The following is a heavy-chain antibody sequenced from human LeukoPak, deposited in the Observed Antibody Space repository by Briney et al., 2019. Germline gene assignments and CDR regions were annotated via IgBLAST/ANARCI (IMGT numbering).Heavy chain of an antibody. D-gene: IGHD3-3*01. CDR3: ARARPARLEWLSIDY. J-gene: IGHJ4*02. V-gene: IGHV1-69*06. CDR2: IIPIFGTA. CDR1: GYTFTSYY. Sequence: SVKVSCKASGYTFTSYYIHWVRQAPGQGLEWMGGIIPIFGTANYAQKFQGRVTITADKSTSTAYMELSSLRSEDTAVYYCARARPARLEWLSIDYWGQGTLVTVSS.